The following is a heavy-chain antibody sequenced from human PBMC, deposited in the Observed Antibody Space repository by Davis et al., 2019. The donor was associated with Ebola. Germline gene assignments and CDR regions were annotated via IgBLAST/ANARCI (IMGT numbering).Heavy chain of an antibody. D-gene: IGHD4-17*01. Sequence: GESLKISCAASGFTFSSYSMNWVRQAPGKGLEWVSAISGSGGSTYYADSVKGRFTISRDNSKNTLYLQMNSLRAEDTAVYYCAKGPLYGDYVGYYYYYMDVWGKGTTVTVSS. CDR1: GFTFSSYS. CDR3: AKGPLYGDYVGYYYYYMDV. J-gene: IGHJ6*03. V-gene: IGHV3-23*01. CDR2: ISGSGGST.